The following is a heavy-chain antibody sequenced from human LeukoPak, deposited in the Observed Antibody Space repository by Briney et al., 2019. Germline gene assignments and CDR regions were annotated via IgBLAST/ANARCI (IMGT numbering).Heavy chain of an antibody. D-gene: IGHD5-12*01. CDR2: IYYRRST. J-gene: IGHJ5*02. Sequence: PSETLSLACSVSGDSISDYCWTWIRRPPGGRLEWIGHIYYRRSTKYNPSLKNRVTISVDTSKNQVSLTLTSVTAADTAVYYCARAMRWTSGPVELGWFDRWGQGTLVTVSS. V-gene: IGHV4-59*01. CDR1: GDSISDYC. CDR3: ARAMRWTSGPVELGWFDR.